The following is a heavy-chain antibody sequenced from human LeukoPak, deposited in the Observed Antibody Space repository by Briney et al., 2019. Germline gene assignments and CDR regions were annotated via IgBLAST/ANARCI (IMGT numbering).Heavy chain of an antibody. CDR1: GYTFTGYY. D-gene: IGHD2-15*01. CDR3: ARTRGYCSGGSCQNTTYYYYGMDV. V-gene: IGHV1-2*02. J-gene: IGHJ6*02. CDR2: INPNSGGT. Sequence: ASVKVSCKASGYTFTGYYMHWVRQAPGQGLEWMGWINPNSGGTNYAQKFQGRVTMTRDTSISTAYMELSRLRSDDTAVYYCARTRGYCSGGSCQNTTYYYYGMDVCGQGTTVTVSS.